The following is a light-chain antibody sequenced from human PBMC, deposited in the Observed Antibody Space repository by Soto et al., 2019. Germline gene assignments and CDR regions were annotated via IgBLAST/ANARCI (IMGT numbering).Light chain of an antibody. Sequence: ESQGTRSPCSRSEYEGERKTIRSRAWQSISSYLNWYQQKPGKAPKLLIYAASSLQSGVPSWFSGSGSRTDCTLVFSFLQPEDFARYYCHQSASQPYNFAEGTILDIK. CDR2: AAS. J-gene: IGKJ2*01. CDR3: HQSASQPYN. V-gene: IGKV1-39*01. CDR1: QSISSY.